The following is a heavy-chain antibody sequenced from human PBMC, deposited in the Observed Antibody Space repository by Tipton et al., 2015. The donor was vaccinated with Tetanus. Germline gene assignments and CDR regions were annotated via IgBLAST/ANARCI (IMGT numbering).Heavy chain of an antibody. CDR3: ARSFRPRRITMIRGALGYFDY. CDR2: IYYSGGS. J-gene: IGHJ4*02. V-gene: IGHV4-30-4*08. CDR1: GSTFSYYG. Sequence: QLVQSGGGVVQPGRSLRLSCAASGSTFSYYGMHWIRQPPGKGLEWIGYIYYSGGSYYNPSLKSRVTISVDASKSQFSLKLSSVTVADTAVYYCARSFRPRRITMIRGALGYFDYWGQGTLVTVSS. D-gene: IGHD3-10*01.